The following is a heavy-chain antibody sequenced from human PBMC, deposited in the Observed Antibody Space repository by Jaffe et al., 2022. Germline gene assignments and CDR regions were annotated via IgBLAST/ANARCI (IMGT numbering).Heavy chain of an antibody. CDR1: GFTFSSYG. CDR2: IRYDESYA. D-gene: IGHD3-16*01. V-gene: IGHV3-30*02. CDR3: AKDLRFGGVSELGNCDY. J-gene: IGHJ4*02. Sequence: QVQLVESGGGVVQPGGSLRLSCAASGFTFSSYGMHWVRQAPGKGLEWVAFIRYDESYAYYADSVKGRFTISRDNSKNTLYLQMNILRVEDTAVYYCAKDLRFGGVSELGNCDYWGQGTLVTVSS.